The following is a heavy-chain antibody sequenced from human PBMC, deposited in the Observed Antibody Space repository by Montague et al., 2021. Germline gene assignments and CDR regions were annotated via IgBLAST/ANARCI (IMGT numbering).Heavy chain of an antibody. Sequence: CAISGDSVSSNDATWNWIRQSPSRGLEWLGRTYYRSKWYNEYAMSVKSRITVNPDTFKNQFSLLLNSVTPEDTAVYYCARGWQKRFDPWGQGTLVTVSS. CDR2: TYYRSKWYN. CDR1: GDSVSSNDAT. D-gene: IGHD5-24*01. V-gene: IGHV6-1*01. J-gene: IGHJ5*02. CDR3: ARGWQKRFDP.